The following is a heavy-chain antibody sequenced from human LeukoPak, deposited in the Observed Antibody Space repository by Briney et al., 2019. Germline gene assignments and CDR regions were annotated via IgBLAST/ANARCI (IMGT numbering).Heavy chain of an antibody. Sequence: SVKVSCKASGGTFSSYTISWVRQAPGQGLEWMGRIIPILGIANYAQKFQGRVTITADKSTSTAYMELSSLRSEDTAVYYCASRYCCSTSCYGTLDYWGQGTLVTVSS. CDR2: IIPILGIA. CDR3: ASRYCCSTSCYGTLDY. J-gene: IGHJ4*02. D-gene: IGHD2-2*01. V-gene: IGHV1-69*02. CDR1: GGTFSSYT.